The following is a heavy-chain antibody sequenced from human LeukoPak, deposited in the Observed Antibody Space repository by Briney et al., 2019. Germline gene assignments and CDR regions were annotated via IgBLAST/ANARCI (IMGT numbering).Heavy chain of an antibody. CDR2: IYYSGST. CDR1: GGSISSSSYY. V-gene: IGHV4-39*07. CDR3: ARHNSYSYGTTY. D-gene: IGHD5-18*01. Sequence: SETLSLTCTVSGGSISSSSYYWGWIRQPPGKGLEWIGSIYYSGSTYYNPSLKSRVTISVDTSKNQFSLKLSSVTAADTAVYYCARHNSYSYGTTYWGQGTLVTVSS. J-gene: IGHJ4*02.